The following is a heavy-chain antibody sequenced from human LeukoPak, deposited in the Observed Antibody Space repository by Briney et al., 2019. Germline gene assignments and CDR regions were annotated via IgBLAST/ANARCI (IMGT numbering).Heavy chain of an antibody. V-gene: IGHV4-34*01. CDR2: INHSGST. CDR1: GGSFRGYY. Sequence: SETLSLTCAVYGGSFRGYYWSWIRQPPGKGLEWIGEINHSGSTNYNPSLKSRVTISVDTSKNQLSLKLSSVTAADTAVYYCARGPHRIAAAAPFDYWGQGTLVTVSS. CDR3: ARGPHRIAAAAPFDY. D-gene: IGHD6-13*01. J-gene: IGHJ4*02.